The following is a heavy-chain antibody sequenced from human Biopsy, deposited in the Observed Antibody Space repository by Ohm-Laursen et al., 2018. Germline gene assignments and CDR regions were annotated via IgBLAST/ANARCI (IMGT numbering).Heavy chain of an antibody. V-gene: IGHV4-4*07. D-gene: IGHD3-22*01. CDR2: IYSSGST. Sequence: GTLSLTRTVSGGSLSSYYWSWIRQPAGKGLEWIGRIYSSGSTNYNPSLKSRVTLSMDTSKRQFSLKLSFVTAADTAVYYCARWTPEYDSSRYYLDAFDIWGQGTKVTVSS. CDR1: GGSLSSYY. CDR3: ARWTPEYDSSRYYLDAFDI. J-gene: IGHJ3*02.